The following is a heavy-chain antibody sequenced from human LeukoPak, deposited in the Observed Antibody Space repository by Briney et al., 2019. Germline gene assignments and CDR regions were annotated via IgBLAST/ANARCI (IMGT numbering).Heavy chain of an antibody. D-gene: IGHD3-3*01. V-gene: IGHV3-23*01. CDR1: GVIFSNYG. CDR3: AKEFTIFGVVPKSPFDY. Sequence: GGSLRLSCAASGVIFSNYGMSWVRQAPGKGLEWVSDISGGGGETHYADSVKGRFTISRDNSKNTLYLQMNSLRAEDTAVYYCAKEFTIFGVVPKSPFDYWGQGTLVTVSS. CDR2: ISGGGGET. J-gene: IGHJ4*02.